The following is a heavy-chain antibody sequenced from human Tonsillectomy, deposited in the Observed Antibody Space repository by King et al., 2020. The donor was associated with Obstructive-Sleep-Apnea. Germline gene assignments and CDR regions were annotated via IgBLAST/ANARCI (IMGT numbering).Heavy chain of an antibody. CDR2: VYSSGTT. CDR3: ARETYHYRSGTFYNGALDI. J-gene: IGHJ3*02. Sequence: VQLQESGPGMVKPSETLSLTCTVSGGSISSYYWSWLRQPPGKGLEWIGYVYSSGTTNDNPSLKSRVTISVDKSRNQFSLKLHSVTAADTAVYYCARETYHYRSGTFYNGALDIWGQGTLVTVSS. CDR1: GGSISSYY. D-gene: IGHD3-10*01. V-gene: IGHV4-59*13.